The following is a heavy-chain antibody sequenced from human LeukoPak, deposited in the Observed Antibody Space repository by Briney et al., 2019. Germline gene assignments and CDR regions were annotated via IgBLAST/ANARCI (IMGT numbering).Heavy chain of an antibody. CDR2: MNPNSGNT. CDR3: ARVGYNWNYGFYYYYYMDV. V-gene: IGHV1-8*01. Sequence: ASVKVSCKASGYTFTSYDINGVRQATGQGLEWMGWMNPNSGNTGYAQKFQGRVTMTRNTSISTAYMELSSLRSEDTAVYYCARVGYNWNYGFYYYYYMDVWGKGTTVTVSS. D-gene: IGHD1-7*01. J-gene: IGHJ6*03. CDR1: GYTFTSYD.